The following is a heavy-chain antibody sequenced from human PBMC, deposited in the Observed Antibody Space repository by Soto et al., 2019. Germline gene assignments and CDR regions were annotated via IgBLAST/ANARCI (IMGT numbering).Heavy chain of an antibody. J-gene: IGHJ4*02. CDR3: XXXXXSTFDY. CDR2: IYWDDDK. Sequence: QITLKESGPTLVKPTQTLTLTCTFSGFSLSTSXVGVGXXXXXXGKALEWLALIYWDDDKRYSPSLKSRLTXXXXXXXXXXXXXXXXXXXXXXXXXXXXXXXXSTFDYWGQGTLVTVSS. CDR1: GFSLSTSXVG. V-gene: IGHV2-5*02.